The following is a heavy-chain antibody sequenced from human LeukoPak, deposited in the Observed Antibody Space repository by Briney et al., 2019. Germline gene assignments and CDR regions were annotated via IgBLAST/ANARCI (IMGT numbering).Heavy chain of an antibody. Sequence: PSETLSLTCTVSGGSISSYYWSWIRQPPGKGLEWIGYVYYSGSANYNPSLKSRVTISVDTSKNQFSLKLSSVTAADTAVYYCARSELLWFGGVNSGFDYWGQGTLVTVSS. V-gene: IGHV4-59*01. CDR1: GGSISSYY. CDR2: VYYSGSA. J-gene: IGHJ4*02. CDR3: ARSELLWFGGVNSGFDY. D-gene: IGHD3-10*01.